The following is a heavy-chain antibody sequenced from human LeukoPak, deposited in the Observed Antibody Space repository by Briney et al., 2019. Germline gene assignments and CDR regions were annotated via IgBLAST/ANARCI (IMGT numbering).Heavy chain of an antibody. CDR1: GKSLTRVS. J-gene: IGHJ5*02. Sequence: GASVKVSCKVSGKSLTRVSIHWVRQSPGQGLEWMGGLDPEHGGRLYAQTFQGRVTMTEDASTDTAYMELNRLRSEDTAVYYCATATIIWGSYCSWLDTWGQGTLVTVSS. V-gene: IGHV1-24*01. D-gene: IGHD3-16*02. CDR2: LDPEHGGR. CDR3: ATATIIWGSYCSWLDT.